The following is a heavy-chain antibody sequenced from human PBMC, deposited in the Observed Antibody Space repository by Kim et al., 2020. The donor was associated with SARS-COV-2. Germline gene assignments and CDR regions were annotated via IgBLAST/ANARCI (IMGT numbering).Heavy chain of an antibody. V-gene: IGHV3-30-3*01. D-gene: IGHD3-22*01. Sequence: GGSLRLSCAASGFTFSSYAMHWVRQAPGKGLEWVAVISYDGSNKYYADSVKGRFTISRDNSKNTLYLQMNSLRAEDTAVYYCARGRPRITMLVVVTRNVYEAFDIWGQGTMVTVSS. CDR2: ISYDGSNK. CDR1: GFTFSSYA. CDR3: ARGRPRITMLVVVTRNVYEAFDI. J-gene: IGHJ3*02.